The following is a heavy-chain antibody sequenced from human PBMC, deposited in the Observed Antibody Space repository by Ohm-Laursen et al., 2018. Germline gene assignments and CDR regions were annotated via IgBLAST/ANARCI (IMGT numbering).Heavy chain of an antibody. V-gene: IGHV3-23*01. D-gene: IGHD2-2*01. CDR1: GFTFSSYA. J-gene: IGHJ3*02. CDR3: AGRHQGPDAFDI. Sequence: GSLRLSCAASGFTFSSYAMSWVRQAPGKGLEWVSAISGSGGSTYYADSVKGRFTISRDNSKNTLYLQMNSLRAEDTAVYYCAGRHQGPDAFDIWGQGTMVTVSS. CDR2: ISGSGGST.